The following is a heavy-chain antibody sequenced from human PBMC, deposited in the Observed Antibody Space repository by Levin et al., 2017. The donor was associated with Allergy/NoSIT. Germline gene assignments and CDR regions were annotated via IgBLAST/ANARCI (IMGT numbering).Heavy chain of an antibody. Sequence: MASETLSLTCTVSGDSISSGANYWSWIRQHPEKGLEWIGYIQPSGRVYSNPSLRSRVTISLDTSQNHFSLRLNSVTAADTGVYYCARDQYTSSSPYYGMDVWGLGTTVTVSS. J-gene: IGHJ6*02. CDR2: IQPSGRV. CDR3: ARDQYTSSSPYYGMDV. CDR1: GDSISSGANY. V-gene: IGHV4-31*03. D-gene: IGHD6-6*01.